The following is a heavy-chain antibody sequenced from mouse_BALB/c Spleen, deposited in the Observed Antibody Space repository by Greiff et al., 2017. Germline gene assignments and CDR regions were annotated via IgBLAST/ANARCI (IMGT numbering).Heavy chain of an antibody. CDR2: ISYSGST. CDR3: ARRTTVVAPYAMDY. CDR1: GYSITSDYA. V-gene: IGHV3-2*02. J-gene: IGHJ4*01. Sequence: EVKLMESGPGLVKPSQSLSLTCTVTGYSITSDYAWNWIRQFPGNKLEWMGYISYSGSTSYNPSLKSRISITRDTSKNQFFLQLNSVTTEDTATYYCARRTTVVAPYAMDYWGQGTSVTVSS. D-gene: IGHD1-1*01.